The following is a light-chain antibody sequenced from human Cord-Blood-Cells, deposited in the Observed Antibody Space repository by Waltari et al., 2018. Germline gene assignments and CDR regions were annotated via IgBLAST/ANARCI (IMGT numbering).Light chain of an antibody. CDR2: DAS. CDR3: QQYNSYPWT. CDR1: QSISSW. V-gene: IGKV1-5*01. J-gene: IGKJ1*01. Sequence: DIQMTQSPSTLSASVGDRVTIPCRASQSISSWLAWYQQNPGKAPKLLIYDASSLESGVPSRFSGSGSGTEFTLTISSVQPDDFATYYCQQYNSYPWTFGQGTKVEIK.